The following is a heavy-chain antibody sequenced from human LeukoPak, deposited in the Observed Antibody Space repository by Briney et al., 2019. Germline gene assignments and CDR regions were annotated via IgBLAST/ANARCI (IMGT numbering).Heavy chain of an antibody. J-gene: IGHJ4*02. CDR1: GLTLSKYG. D-gene: IGHD3-22*01. CDR3: AKRGVVIRVILVGFHKEAYYFDS. V-gene: IGHV3-23*01. CDR2: ISDSGGRT. Sequence: GRCLRLSCAVSGLTLSKYGMSWVRHPPGRGLEWVAGISDSGGRTHYADSVKERLTISRDNPKNTLYRQMNSVRAEDTAVYFCAKRGVVIRVILVGFHKEAYYFDSWGQRALVTVSS.